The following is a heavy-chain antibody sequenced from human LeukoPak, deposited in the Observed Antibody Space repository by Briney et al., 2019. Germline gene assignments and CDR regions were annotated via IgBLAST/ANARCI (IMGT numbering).Heavy chain of an antibody. D-gene: IGHD3-10*01. CDR3: ARGGYYYGSGSSPFFDY. V-gene: IGHV4-30-4*01. Sequence: SSQTLSLTCTVSGGSISSGDYYWSWIRQPPGKGLEWIGYIYYSGSTYYKPSLKSRVSISVDTSQNQFSLKLSSVTAADTAVYYCARGGYYYGSGSSPFFDYWGQGTLVTVSS. CDR2: IYYSGST. CDR1: GGSISSGDYY. J-gene: IGHJ4*02.